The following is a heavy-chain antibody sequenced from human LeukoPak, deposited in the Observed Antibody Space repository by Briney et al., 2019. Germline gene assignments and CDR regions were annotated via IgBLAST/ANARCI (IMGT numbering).Heavy chain of an antibody. Sequence: GGSLRLSCAASGFTFTNYAMSWVRQPPGKGLEWVSAISTSGGSTYYADSVKGRFTISRDNSKNTVYLQMNSLRAEDTAVYYCAKDGGIVGAMDAFDIWGQGTMVTVSS. J-gene: IGHJ3*02. CDR2: ISTSGGST. V-gene: IGHV3-23*01. CDR3: AKDGGIVGAMDAFDI. CDR1: GFTFTNYA. D-gene: IGHD1-26*01.